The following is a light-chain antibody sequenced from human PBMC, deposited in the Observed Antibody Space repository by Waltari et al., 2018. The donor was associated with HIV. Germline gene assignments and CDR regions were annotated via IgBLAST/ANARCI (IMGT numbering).Light chain of an antibody. Sequence: DIVMTQSPDSLAVSLGERATINCKSSQSVLYSSNNKNYLAWYQKKPGQPPKLLIYWASTRESGVPDRFSGSGSGTDFTLTISSLQAEDVAVYYCQQYYGTPYSFGQGTKLDIK. CDR3: QQYYGTPYS. CDR2: WAS. CDR1: QSVLYSSNNKNY. J-gene: IGKJ2*03. V-gene: IGKV4-1*01.